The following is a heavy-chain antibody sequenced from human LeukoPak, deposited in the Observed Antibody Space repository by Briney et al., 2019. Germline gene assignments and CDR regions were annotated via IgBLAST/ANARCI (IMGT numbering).Heavy chain of an antibody. CDR1: GYTFTSYV. CDR3: ARGLYYYDSSGSYYFDY. CDR2: MNPNNSNT. Sequence: ASVKVSCKASGYTFTSYVINWVRQATGQGLEWMGWMNPNNSNTGYAQKFQGRVTMTRNTSINRAYMELSSLRSEDSAGYYCARGLYYYDSSGSYYFDYWGQGTLVTVSS. V-gene: IGHV1-8*01. D-gene: IGHD3-22*01. J-gene: IGHJ4*02.